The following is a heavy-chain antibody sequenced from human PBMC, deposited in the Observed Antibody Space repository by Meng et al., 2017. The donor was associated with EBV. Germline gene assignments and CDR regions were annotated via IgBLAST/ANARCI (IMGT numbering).Heavy chain of an antibody. CDR2: IYYTGST. V-gene: IGHV4-61*01. J-gene: IGHJ5*02. CDR3: ARGDYTNYPRWFDP. Sequence: QVQLQESGPGLVKPSETLSRTCPVSGGSVNNESYYWGWIRQPPGKRLEYIGYIYYTGSTNYNSSLKSRVTISLDKSKNQFSLKLTSLTAADTAIYYCARGDYTNYPRWFDPGGQGTLVTVSS. CDR1: GGSVNNESYY. D-gene: IGHD4-11*01.